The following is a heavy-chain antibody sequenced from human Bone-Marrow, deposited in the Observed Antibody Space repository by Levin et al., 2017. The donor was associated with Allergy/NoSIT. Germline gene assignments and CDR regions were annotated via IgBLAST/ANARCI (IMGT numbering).Heavy chain of an antibody. Sequence: GGSLRLSCRGSGYIFRKYWIAWVRQTPDKGLEWMGIVYPGDSDTRYSPPFQGQITMSVDTSINTAYLRWTSLKVSDNAVYYCARPSGTYDYFDSWGQGTLVTVSS. V-gene: IGHV5-51*01. J-gene: IGHJ4*02. D-gene: IGHD2-2*01. CDR3: ARPSGTYDYFDS. CDR2: VYPGDSDT. CDR1: GYIFRKYW.